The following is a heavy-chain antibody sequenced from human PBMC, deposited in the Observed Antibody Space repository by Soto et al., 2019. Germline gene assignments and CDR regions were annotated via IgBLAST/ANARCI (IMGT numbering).Heavy chain of an antibody. CDR3: AAYIVVVPAAQFDY. Sequence: GGSLRLSCAASGFTFSSYAMSWVRQAPGKVLEWVSAISGSGGSTYYADSVKGRFTISRDNSKNTLYLQMNSLRAEDTAVYYCAAYIVVVPAAQFDYWGQGTLVTVSS. J-gene: IGHJ4*02. V-gene: IGHV3-23*01. CDR1: GFTFSSYA. CDR2: ISGSGGST. D-gene: IGHD2-2*01.